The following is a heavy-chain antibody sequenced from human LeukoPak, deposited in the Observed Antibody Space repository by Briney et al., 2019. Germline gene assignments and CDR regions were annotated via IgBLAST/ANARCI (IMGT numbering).Heavy chain of an antibody. CDR1: GFTVSSNY. CDR2: ISWNSGSI. D-gene: IGHD4-23*01. V-gene: IGHV3-9*01. CDR3: AKDLGYGGNSAAFDI. Sequence: PGGSLRLSCAASGFTVSSNYMSWVRQAPGKGLEWVSGISWNSGSIGYADSVKGRFTISRDNAKNSLYLQMNSLRAEDTALYYCAKDLGYGGNSAAFDIWGQGTMVTVSS. J-gene: IGHJ3*02.